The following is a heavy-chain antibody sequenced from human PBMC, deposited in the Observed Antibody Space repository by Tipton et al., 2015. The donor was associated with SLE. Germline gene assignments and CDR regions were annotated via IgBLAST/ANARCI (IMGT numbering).Heavy chain of an antibody. CDR1: GFTFSAYG. CDR2: IRYGGTEK. Sequence: SLRLSCVASGFTFSAYGMHWVRQAPGKGLEWVAFIRYGGTEKYYGDPVKGRFTISRDNSKNALYLQMNSLKAEDGAIYYCAKAYAPVVERWRGDIQDWGPGALVAVSS. CDR3: AKAYAPVVERWRGDIQD. V-gene: IGHV3-30*02. J-gene: IGHJ1*01. D-gene: IGHD2-15*01.